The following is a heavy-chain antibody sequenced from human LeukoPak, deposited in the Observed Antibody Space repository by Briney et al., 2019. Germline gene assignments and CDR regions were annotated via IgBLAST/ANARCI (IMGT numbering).Heavy chain of an antibody. D-gene: IGHD3-22*01. Sequence: PGGSLRLSCAASGFTFSSYSMNWVRQAPGKGLEWVSSISSSSSYIYYADSVKGRFTISRDNAKNSLYLQMNSLRAEDTAVYYCARWHYDSSGYYLFDCWGQGTLVTVSS. CDR3: ARWHYDSSGYYLFDC. J-gene: IGHJ4*02. V-gene: IGHV3-21*01. CDR1: GFTFSSYS. CDR2: ISSSSSYI.